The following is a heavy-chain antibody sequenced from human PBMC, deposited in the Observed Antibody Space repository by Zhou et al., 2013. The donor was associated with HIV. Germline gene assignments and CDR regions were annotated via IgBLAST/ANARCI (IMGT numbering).Heavy chain of an antibody. D-gene: IGHD4-4*01. CDR1: GGTFSSYA. V-gene: IGHV1-69*15. CDR2: IIPISITE. CDR3: ANAVYSGNSRAEYFQY. Sequence: QVQLVQSGAEVKKPGSSVKVSCKASGGTFSSYAISWVRQAPGQGLEWMGSIIPISITEKYAQKFKGRVTIIADELTSTAYMELSSLKSDDTAFYYCANAVYSGNSRAEYFQYWGQGTLVTVSS. J-gene: IGHJ1*01.